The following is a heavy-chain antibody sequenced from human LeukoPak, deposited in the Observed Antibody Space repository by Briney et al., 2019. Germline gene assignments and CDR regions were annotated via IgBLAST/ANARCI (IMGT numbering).Heavy chain of an antibody. CDR2: MYSGGST. CDR1: GFTVSSNY. D-gene: IGHD1-26*01. CDR3: AKASGDYPLYSNGMDV. J-gene: IGHJ6*02. V-gene: IGHV3-53*01. Sequence: PGGSLRLSCAASGFTVSSNYMSWVRQAPGKGLEWVSVMYSGGSTYYADSVEGRFTISRDNSKNTLYLQMNSLRAEDTAVYYCAKASGDYPLYSNGMDVWGQGTTVTVSS.